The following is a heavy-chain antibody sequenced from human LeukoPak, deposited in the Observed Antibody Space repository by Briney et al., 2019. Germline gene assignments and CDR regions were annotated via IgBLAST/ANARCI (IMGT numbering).Heavy chain of an antibody. J-gene: IGHJ4*02. CDR1: GFIFSHHG. Sequence: RGSLRLSCATSGFIFSHHGMNWVRQAPGKCLEWVSGIRADAVTTYYADSVKGRFIISRDNSKNTVYLQMNSLSAEDAAVYYCVKDDGWVQYANWGQGTLVTVSS. D-gene: IGHD5-24*01. CDR3: VKDDGWVQYAN. CDR2: IRADAVTT. V-gene: IGHV3-23*01.